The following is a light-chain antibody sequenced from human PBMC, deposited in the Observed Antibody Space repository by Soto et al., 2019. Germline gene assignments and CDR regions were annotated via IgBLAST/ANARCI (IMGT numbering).Light chain of an antibody. CDR3: QPYQEYGT. V-gene: IGKV3D-15*01. CDR2: GAS. Sequence: EIVMTQFPDSLCVSPGESATLSCRASQSVGTTLAWYQQKPGQAPRLLIYGASTRASGCPPRFRGSGSGTDFTLNINYLRSEDIAVYFCQPYQEYGTFGGGTKVEV. CDR1: QSVGTT. J-gene: IGKJ4*01.